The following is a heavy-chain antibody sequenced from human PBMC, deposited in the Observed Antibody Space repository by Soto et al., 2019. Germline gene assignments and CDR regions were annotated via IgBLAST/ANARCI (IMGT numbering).Heavy chain of an antibody. V-gene: IGHV4-59*01. CDR3: ARDGGSYSYGHNFDY. Sequence: KTSETLSLTCTVSGGSISSYYWSWIRQPPGKGLEWIGYIYYSGSTNYNPSLKSRVTISVDTSKNQFSLKLSSVTAADTAVYYCARDGGSYSYGHNFDYWGQGTLVTVSS. D-gene: IGHD5-18*01. CDR1: GGSISSYY. J-gene: IGHJ4*02. CDR2: IYYSGST.